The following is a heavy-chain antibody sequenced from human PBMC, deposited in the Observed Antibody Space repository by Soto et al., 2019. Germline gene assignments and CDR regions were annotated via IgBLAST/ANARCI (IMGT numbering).Heavy chain of an antibody. CDR1: GGTFSSYG. CDR3: ARPMVGSYYYGMDV. D-gene: IGHD3-10*01. Sequence: QVQLVQSGAEVKKPGSSVKVSCKASGGTFSSYGISWVRQAPGQGLEWMGGIIPIFGTANYAQKFQGRVTITADDSTSTAYTELSSLRSKVTAVYNCARPMVGSYYYGMDVWGQGTTVTVSS. CDR2: IIPIFGTA. J-gene: IGHJ6*02. V-gene: IGHV1-69*12.